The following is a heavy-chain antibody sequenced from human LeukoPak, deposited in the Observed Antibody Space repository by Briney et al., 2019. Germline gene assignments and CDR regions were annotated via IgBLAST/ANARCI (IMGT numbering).Heavy chain of an antibody. CDR3: ARGSITIFSPGYFQH. V-gene: IGHV3-30-3*01. CDR1: GFTFSSYA. CDR2: ISYDGSNK. Sequence: GGSLRLSCAASGFTFSSYAMHWVRQAPGKGLEWVAVISYDGSNKYYADSVKGRFTISRDNSKNTLYLQMNSLRAEDTAVYYCARGSITIFSPGYFQHWGQGTLVTASS. D-gene: IGHD3-3*01. J-gene: IGHJ1*01.